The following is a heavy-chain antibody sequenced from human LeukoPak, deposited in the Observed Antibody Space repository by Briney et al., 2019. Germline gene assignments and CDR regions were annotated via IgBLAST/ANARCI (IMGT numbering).Heavy chain of an antibody. V-gene: IGHV1-2*02. D-gene: IGHD2-21*02. CDR1: GYTFTGYY. J-gene: IGHJ4*02. Sequence: ASVKVSCKASGYTFTGYYMHWVRQAPGQGLEWMGWINPNSGGTNYAQKFQGRVTMTRDTSISTAYMELSRLRSDDTAVYYCARVSAYCGGDCYHFDYWGQGTLVTVSP. CDR2: INPNSGGT. CDR3: ARVSAYCGGDCYHFDY.